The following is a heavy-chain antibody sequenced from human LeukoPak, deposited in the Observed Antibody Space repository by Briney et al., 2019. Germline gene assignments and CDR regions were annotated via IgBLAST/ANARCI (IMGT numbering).Heavy chain of an antibody. V-gene: IGHV4-59*01. D-gene: IGHD3-22*01. Sequence: SETLSLTCTVSGASFNSYYWDWIRQPPGKGLEWIGCISDSGRTYYNPSLKSRVTLSLGTSNNQFSLRLISVTAADSAMYYCTKGYYEPFDSWGQGTLVTVSS. CDR2: ISDSGRT. CDR1: GASFNSYY. CDR3: TKGYYEPFDS. J-gene: IGHJ4*02.